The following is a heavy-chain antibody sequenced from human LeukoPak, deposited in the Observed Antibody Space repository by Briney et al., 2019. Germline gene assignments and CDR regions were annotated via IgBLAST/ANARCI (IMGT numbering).Heavy chain of an antibody. Sequence: PGGSLRLSCAASGFTFSDYYMSWIRQAPGKELEWVSYISSSGSTIYYADSVKGRFTISRDNAKNSLYLQMNSLRAEDTAVYYCAREARYSSGWHDYWGQGTLVTVSS. V-gene: IGHV3-11*04. CDR1: GFTFSDYY. J-gene: IGHJ4*02. D-gene: IGHD6-19*01. CDR2: ISSSGSTI. CDR3: AREARYSSGWHDY.